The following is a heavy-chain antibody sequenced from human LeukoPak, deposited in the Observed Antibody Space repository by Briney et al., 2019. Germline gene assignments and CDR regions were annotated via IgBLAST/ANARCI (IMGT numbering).Heavy chain of an antibody. D-gene: IGHD6-19*01. V-gene: IGHV1-2*02. J-gene: IGHJ4*02. Sequence: ASVKVSCKASGYTFTVYYIHWVRQAPGQGPEWMGWINPNSGGTKYAEKFQGRVTMTRDTSISTAYMELSRLRSDDTAVYYCARVSGAVAALPYDYWGQGTLVTVSS. CDR2: INPNSGGT. CDR1: GYTFTVYY. CDR3: ARVSGAVAALPYDY.